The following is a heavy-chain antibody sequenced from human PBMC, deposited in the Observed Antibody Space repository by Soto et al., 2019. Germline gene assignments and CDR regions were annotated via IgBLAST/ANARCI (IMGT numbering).Heavy chain of an antibody. CDR3: ARGGRYSSSWDYYYGMDV. CDR2: IYYSGST. V-gene: IGHV4-39*01. D-gene: IGHD6-13*01. CDR1: GGSISSSSYY. J-gene: IGHJ6*02. Sequence: PSETLSLTCTVSGGSISSSSYYWGWIRQPPGKGLEWIGSIYYSGSTYYNPSLKSRVTISVDTSKNQFSLKLSSVTAADTAVYYCARGGRYSSSWDYYYGMDVWGQGTTVTVSS.